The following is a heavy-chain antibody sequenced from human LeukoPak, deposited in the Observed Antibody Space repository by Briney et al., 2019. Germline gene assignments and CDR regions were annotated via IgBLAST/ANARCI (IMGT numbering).Heavy chain of an antibody. CDR1: GFTVSSNY. D-gene: IGHD1-26*01. V-gene: IGHV3-66*02. Sequence: GGSLRLSCAASGFTVSSNYMSWVRQAPGKGLEWVSVIYSGGSTYYADSVKGRFTISRDNSKNTLYLQMNSLRAEDTAVYYCASSGSYPPFDYWGQGTLVTVSS. CDR2: IYSGGST. J-gene: IGHJ4*02. CDR3: ASSGSYPPFDY.